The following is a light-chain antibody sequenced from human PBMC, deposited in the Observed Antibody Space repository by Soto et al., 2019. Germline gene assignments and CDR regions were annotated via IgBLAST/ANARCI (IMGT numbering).Light chain of an antibody. CDR3: YSFAGSYTFL. J-gene: IGLJ2*01. V-gene: IGLV2-11*01. CDR2: DVR. CDR1: NSDVGGYNY. Sequence: QSALTQPRSVSGSPGQSVTISCTGTNSDVGGYNYVSWYQQHPGKAPKLIIYDVRKRPSGVPDRFSGSKSGSTASLTISGLQAEDEADYYCYSFAGSYTFLFGGGTSLTVL.